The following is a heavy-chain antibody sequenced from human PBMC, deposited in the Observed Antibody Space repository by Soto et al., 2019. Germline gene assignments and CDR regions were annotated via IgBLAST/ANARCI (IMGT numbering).Heavy chain of an antibody. D-gene: IGHD6-13*01. V-gene: IGHV4-59*08. CDR3: ARQQQLNHWFDP. CDR2: IYYSGST. CDR1: GGSISSYY. J-gene: IGHJ5*02. Sequence: PSETLSLTCTVSGGSISSYYWSWIRQPPGKGPEWIGYIYYSGSTNYNPSLKSRVTISVDTSKNQFSLKLSSVTAADTAVYYCARQQQLNHWFDPWVQGTLVTVSS.